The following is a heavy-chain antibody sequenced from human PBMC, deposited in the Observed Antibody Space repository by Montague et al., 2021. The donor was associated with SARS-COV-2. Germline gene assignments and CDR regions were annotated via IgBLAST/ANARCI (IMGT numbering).Heavy chain of an antibody. CDR2: IYHTGDT. Sequence: SETLSLTCAVSGASISAYYWSWIRQSPGKGLEWIGYIYHTGDTDYNPSLKSRLTMSADTSKNQFPLRLNYATPADTAIYYCAGGGSGRDYFDYWGQGTLVTVSS. CDR1: GASISAYY. V-gene: IGHV4-59*01. D-gene: IGHD3-10*01. J-gene: IGHJ4*02. CDR3: AGGGSGRDYFDY.